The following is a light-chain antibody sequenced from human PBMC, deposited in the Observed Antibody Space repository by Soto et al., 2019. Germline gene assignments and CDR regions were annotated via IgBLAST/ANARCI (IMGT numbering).Light chain of an antibody. CDR1: QGIRND. Sequence: AIQMTQSPSSLSASVGDRVTITCRASQGIRNDLGWYQQKSGKAPKLLIYAASSLQSGVPSRFSGSGSGTDFTLTISRLQPEDFATYYCLQDYNYPRTFGQGTKVDIK. V-gene: IGKV1-6*01. CDR2: AAS. CDR3: LQDYNYPRT. J-gene: IGKJ1*01.